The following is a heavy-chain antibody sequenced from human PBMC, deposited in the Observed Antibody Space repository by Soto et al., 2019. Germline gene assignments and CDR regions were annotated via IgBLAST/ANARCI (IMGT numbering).Heavy chain of an antibody. CDR2: IYHSGST. CDR1: GGSISSGTYS. Sequence: QLQLQEYGSGLVKPSQTLSLTCAVSGGSISSGTYSWSLIRQPAGQALEWIGYIYHSGSTYYNPSLKSRVTMSVARSKNQFSLKLSSLTAADTAVYYCARGSSAGGMDVWGQGTTVTVSS. J-gene: IGHJ6*02. CDR3: ARGSSAGGMDV. V-gene: IGHV4-30-2*01. D-gene: IGHD6-6*01.